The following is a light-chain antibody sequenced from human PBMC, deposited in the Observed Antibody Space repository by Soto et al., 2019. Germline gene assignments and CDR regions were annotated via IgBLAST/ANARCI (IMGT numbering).Light chain of an antibody. CDR1: SSDVGDYNF. V-gene: IGLV2-14*01. CDR2: EVS. Sequence: QSVLTQPASVSGSPGQSITISCTGTSSDVGDYNFVSWYQQHPGKGPKLMIYEVSNRPSGVSNRFSGSKSGNTASLTISGLQAEDEADYYCSSYTSSSTLYVFGTGTKLTVL. J-gene: IGLJ1*01. CDR3: SSYTSSSTLYV.